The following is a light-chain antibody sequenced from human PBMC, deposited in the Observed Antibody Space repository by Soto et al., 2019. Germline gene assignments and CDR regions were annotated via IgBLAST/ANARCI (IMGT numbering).Light chain of an antibody. J-gene: IGKJ5*01. CDR3: QQYNNWIRGIT. CDR1: QSVRSS. Sequence: EVVMTQSRVTLSVSPGERATLSCRASQSVRSSVAWYQQKPGQAPRLLFYGASTRATGIPARFSGSGSGTEFTLTISSLQSEDFALYYCQQYNNWIRGITFGQGTRLEIK. V-gene: IGKV3-15*01. CDR2: GAS.